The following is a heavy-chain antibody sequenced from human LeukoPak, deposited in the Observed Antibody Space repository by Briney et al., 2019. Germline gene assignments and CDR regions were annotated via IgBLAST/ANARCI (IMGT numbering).Heavy chain of an antibody. Sequence: EASVKVSCKASGYTFASYAMHWVRQAPGQRLEWMGWINAGNGNTKYSQEFQGRVTITRDTSASTAYMELSSLRSEDMAVYYCARDGAPGYCSSTSCYRWWYFDLWGRGTLVTVSS. CDR1: GYTFASYA. CDR3: ARDGAPGYCSSTSCYRWWYFDL. V-gene: IGHV1-3*03. J-gene: IGHJ2*01. D-gene: IGHD2-2*01. CDR2: INAGNGNT.